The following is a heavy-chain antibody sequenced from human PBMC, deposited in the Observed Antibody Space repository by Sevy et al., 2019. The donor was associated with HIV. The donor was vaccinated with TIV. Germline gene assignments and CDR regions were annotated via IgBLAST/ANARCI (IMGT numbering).Heavy chain of an antibody. CDR3: VRAGGDTVVVTTAIGILVMDV. D-gene: IGHD2-2*01. V-gene: IGHV3-7*01. Sequence: GGSLRLSCAASGVIFSNYWMSWVRQAPGKGLEWVANIKQDGSEKYYVHSVKGRFTISRDNAKNSLYLQMNSLRAEDTAVYYCVRAGGDTVVVTTAIGILVMDVWGQGTTVTVSS. J-gene: IGHJ6*02. CDR2: IKQDGSEK. CDR1: GVIFSNYW.